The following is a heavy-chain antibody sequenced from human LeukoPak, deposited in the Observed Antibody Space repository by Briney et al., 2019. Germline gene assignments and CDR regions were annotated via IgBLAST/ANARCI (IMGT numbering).Heavy chain of an antibody. V-gene: IGHV4-61*02. J-gene: IGHJ2*01. D-gene: IGHD3-16*01. Sequence: SQTLSLTCTVSGGSISSGSYYWSWIRQPAGKGLEWIGRIYTSGSTNYNPPLKSRVTISVDTSTNQLSLKMNSVTAADTAVYYCTRRGEVYWYFDLWGRGTLVTVSS. CDR3: TRRGEVYWYFDL. CDR2: IYTSGST. CDR1: GGSISSGSYY.